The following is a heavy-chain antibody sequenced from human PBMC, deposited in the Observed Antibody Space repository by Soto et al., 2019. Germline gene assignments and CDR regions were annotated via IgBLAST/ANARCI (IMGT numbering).Heavy chain of an antibody. Sequence: QLLQSGGGLVQPGGSLTLSCAASGFTFGTTDMSWVRQAPGEGLEWVSTIDGSGGITYYADSVKGRFTISRDTSRNTVSLQMNSLRGDDTALYYCVKNSGWFNTWGQGALVTVSS. CDR1: GFTFGTTD. CDR3: VKNSGWFNT. CDR2: IDGSGGIT. V-gene: IGHV3-23*01. D-gene: IGHD3-10*01. J-gene: IGHJ5*02.